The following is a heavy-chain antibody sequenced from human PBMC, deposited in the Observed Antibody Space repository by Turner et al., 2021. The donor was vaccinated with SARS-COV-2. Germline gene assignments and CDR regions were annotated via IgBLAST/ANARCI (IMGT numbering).Heavy chain of an antibody. D-gene: IGHD3-10*01. CDR3: ARLVRRAEYYFDY. CDR2: INYSGST. J-gene: IGHJ4*02. CDR1: GGSISSRSYY. Sequence: QLQLQESGPGLVKPSEPLSLTCTVSGGSISSRSYYWGWIRQPPGKGLEWIGSINYSGSTYYNPSLKSRVTISVDTSKNQFSLKLSSVTAADTAVYYCARLVRRAEYYFDYWGQGTLVTVSS. V-gene: IGHV4-39*01.